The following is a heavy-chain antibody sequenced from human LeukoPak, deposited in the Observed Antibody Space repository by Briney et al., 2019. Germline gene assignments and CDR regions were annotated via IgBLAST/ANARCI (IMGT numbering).Heavy chain of an antibody. J-gene: IGHJ3*02. Sequence: GGSLRLSCAASGFSFSSYAMTWVRQAPGKGLEWVSLISGSGGPTYYAASVKGRLTICRDHYKNPPDLQMNSLRAEGPALHYCAKGLGSGSDAFDIWRQGTKVTVCS. D-gene: IGHD5-12*01. V-gene: IGHV3-23*01. CDR3: AKGLGSGSDAFDI. CDR1: GFSFSSYA. CDR2: ISGSGGPT.